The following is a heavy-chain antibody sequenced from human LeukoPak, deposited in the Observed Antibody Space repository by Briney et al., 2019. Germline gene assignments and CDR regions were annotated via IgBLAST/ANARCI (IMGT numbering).Heavy chain of an antibody. CDR2: ISWNSGNI. V-gene: IGHV3-9*01. J-gene: IGHJ4*02. Sequence: PGRSLRLSCAASGFTFDDYAMHWVRQAPGKGLEWVSGISWNSGNIGYADSVKGRFTISRDNAKNSLYLQMNSLRADDTALYYCAIDIRPVVVAATFDYWGQGTLVTVSS. D-gene: IGHD2-15*01. CDR1: GFTFDDYA. CDR3: AIDIRPVVVAATFDY.